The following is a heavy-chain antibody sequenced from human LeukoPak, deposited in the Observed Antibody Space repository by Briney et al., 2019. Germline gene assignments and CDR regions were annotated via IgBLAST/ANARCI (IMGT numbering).Heavy chain of an antibody. CDR3: AKDGQGRDYYMDV. J-gene: IGHJ6*03. Sequence: GGSLRLSCAASGFTFDEYAMHWVRQGPRKGLQCVSGISWNSGSIGYADSVKGRFTISRDNAKNSLYLQMNSLRAEDTALYYCAKDGQGRDYYMDVWGKGNTVTVSS. CDR2: ISWNSGSI. V-gene: IGHV3-9*01. CDR1: GFTFDEYA.